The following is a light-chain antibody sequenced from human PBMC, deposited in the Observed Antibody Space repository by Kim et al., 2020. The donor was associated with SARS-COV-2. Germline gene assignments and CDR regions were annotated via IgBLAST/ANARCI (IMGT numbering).Light chain of an antibody. CDR1: QSVSSSY. CDR3: HQYGSSPPYT. V-gene: IGKV3-20*01. CDR2: GAS. Sequence: EIVLTQSPGTLSLSPGERATLSCRASQSVSSSYLAWYQQKPGQAPRLLINGASSRATGIPDRFSGSGSGTDFTLTISRLEPEDFAMYYCHQYGSSPPYTFGQGTKLEI. J-gene: IGKJ2*01.